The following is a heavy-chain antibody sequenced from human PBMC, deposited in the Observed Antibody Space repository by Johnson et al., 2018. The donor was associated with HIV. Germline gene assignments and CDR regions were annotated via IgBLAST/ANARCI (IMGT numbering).Heavy chain of an antibody. D-gene: IGHD3-22*01. V-gene: IGHV3-23*04. Sequence: VQLVESGGGLVQPGGSLRLSCAASGFTFSSYAMSWVRQAPGKGLEWVSTISGSGGSTYFADPVRGRFTISRDNSKNTRYLQMNSLRAEDTAVYYCASAYYDSSDFYKNAFDIWGQGTMVTVSS. CDR2: ISGSGGST. CDR1: GFTFSSYA. J-gene: IGHJ3*02. CDR3: ASAYYDSSDFYKNAFDI.